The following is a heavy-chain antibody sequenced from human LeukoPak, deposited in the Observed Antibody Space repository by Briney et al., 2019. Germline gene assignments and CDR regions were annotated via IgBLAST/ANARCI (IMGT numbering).Heavy chain of an antibody. Sequence: GGSLRLSCAASRFTFSSYWMSWARQAPGKGLEWVANIKQDGSEKYYVDSVKGRFTISRDNAKNSLFLQMNSLRGEDTAVYYCARAGNYYGSGSFYYFDYWGQGTLVTVSS. V-gene: IGHV3-7*01. CDR3: ARAGNYYGSGSFYYFDY. D-gene: IGHD3-10*01. CDR1: RFTFSSYW. CDR2: IKQDGSEK. J-gene: IGHJ4*02.